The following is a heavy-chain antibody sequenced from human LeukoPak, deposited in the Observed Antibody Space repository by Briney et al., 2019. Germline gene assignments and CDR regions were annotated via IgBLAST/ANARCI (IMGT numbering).Heavy chain of an antibody. CDR2: FSHSGST. V-gene: IGHV4-39*07. CDR1: GDSISSSSYY. D-gene: IGHD2-15*01. Sequence: PSETLSLTCTVSGDSISSSSYYWGWIRQPPGKGLEWIGSFSHSGSTYYNPSLKSRVTISVDTSKNQFSLKLSSVTAADTAVYYCARDRTVVVVVAATQAHWLDPWGQGTLVTVSS. J-gene: IGHJ5*02. CDR3: ARDRTVVVVVAATQAHWLDP.